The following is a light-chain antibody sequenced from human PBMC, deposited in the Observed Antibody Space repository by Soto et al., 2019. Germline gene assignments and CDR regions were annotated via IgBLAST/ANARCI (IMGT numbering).Light chain of an antibody. V-gene: IGKV1-39*01. CDR3: QQSYTTPWT. CDR1: ESISNY. J-gene: IGKJ1*01. CDR2: AAS. Sequence: IQMTQSPSALSLSVGDGVTITCRASESISNYLNWYQQKPGRAPKLLIHAASTLQSGVPSRFSGSGSGTDYTLTISSLQPEDFATYSCQQSYTTPWTFGLGTKVDIK.